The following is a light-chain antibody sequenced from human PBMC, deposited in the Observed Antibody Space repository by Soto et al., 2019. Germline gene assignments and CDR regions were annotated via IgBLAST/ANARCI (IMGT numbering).Light chain of an antibody. V-gene: IGLV2-14*01. CDR3: TSYAGSYSWV. Sequence: QSALTQPASVSGSPGQSITISCSGTSSDVGAYTSVSWYQQHPGKAPKLMIYEVSNRPSGVSNRFSGSKSANTASLTISGLQADDEAHYYCTSYAGSYSWVFGGGTQLTVL. J-gene: IGLJ7*01. CDR1: SSDVGAYTS. CDR2: EVS.